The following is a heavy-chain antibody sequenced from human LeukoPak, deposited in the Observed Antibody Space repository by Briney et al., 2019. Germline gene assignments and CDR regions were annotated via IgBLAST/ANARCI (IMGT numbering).Heavy chain of an antibody. CDR1: GYTFTSYG. CDR2: ISAYNGNT. Sequence: ASVKVSCKASGYTFTSYGISWVRQAPGQGLEWMGWISAYNGNTNYAQKLQGRVTMTTDTSTNTAYMELRSLRSDDTAVYYCARMAGSYRTNYFDYWGQGTLVTVSS. D-gene: IGHD1-26*01. CDR3: ARMAGSYRTNYFDY. J-gene: IGHJ4*02. V-gene: IGHV1-18*01.